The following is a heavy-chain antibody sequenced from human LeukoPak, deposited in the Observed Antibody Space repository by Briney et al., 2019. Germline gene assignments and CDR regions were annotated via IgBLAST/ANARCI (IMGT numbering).Heavy chain of an antibody. CDR1: GFTFDDYG. V-gene: IGHV3-21*01. CDR2: ISSSSSYI. D-gene: IGHD3-10*01. Sequence: SGGSLRLSCAASGFTFDDYGMSWVRQAPGKGLEWVSSISSSSSYIYYADSVKGRFTISRDNAKNSPYLQMNSLRAEDTAVYYCARDPTLPGAMDVWGKGTTVTVSS. CDR3: ARDPTLPGAMDV. J-gene: IGHJ6*03.